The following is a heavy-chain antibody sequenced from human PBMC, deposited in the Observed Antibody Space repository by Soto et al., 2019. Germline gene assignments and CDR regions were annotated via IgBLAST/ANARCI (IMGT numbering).Heavy chain of an antibody. D-gene: IGHD6-19*01. CDR3: AKTANGWFRAFDI. V-gene: IGHV3-23*01. J-gene: IGHJ3*02. CDR1: GFTFSSYA. Sequence: EVQLLEAGGGLVQPGGSLRLSCAASGFTFSSYALSWVRQAPGKGLEWVSAIRGSGGTTYYADSVKGRFTFSRDNSKNSLYLQMNSLRAEYTAVYYCAKTANGWFRAFDIWGQWTMVTVSS. CDR2: IRGSGGTT.